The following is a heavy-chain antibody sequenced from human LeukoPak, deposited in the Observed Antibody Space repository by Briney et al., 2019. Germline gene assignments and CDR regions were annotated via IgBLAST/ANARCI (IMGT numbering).Heavy chain of an antibody. Sequence: PGGSLRLSCAASGFTFSSYWMSWVRQAPGKGLEWVANIKQDGSEKYYVDSVKGRFTISRDNAKNSLYLQMNSLRAEDTAVYYCARDFVGATVSYYYYYGMDVWGQGTTVTVSS. D-gene: IGHD1-26*01. CDR2: IKQDGSEK. CDR1: GFTFSSYW. V-gene: IGHV3-7*01. CDR3: ARDFVGATVSYYYYYGMDV. J-gene: IGHJ6*02.